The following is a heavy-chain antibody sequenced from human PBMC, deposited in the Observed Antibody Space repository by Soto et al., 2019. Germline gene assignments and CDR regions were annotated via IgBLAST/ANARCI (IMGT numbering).Heavy chain of an antibody. CDR3: VPRGMTYDFLSGPHPFDP. CDR2: IYYSGST. J-gene: IGHJ5*02. Sequence: SETLSLTCTVSGGSISSTSYYWGWIRQPPGKGLEWIGSIYYSGSTYYNPSLKSRVTISIDTSKNHFSLSLRSLTAADTAVYYCVPRGMTYDFLSGPHPFDPWGHGTLVTVSS. CDR1: GGSISSTSYY. D-gene: IGHD3-3*01. V-gene: IGHV4-39*02.